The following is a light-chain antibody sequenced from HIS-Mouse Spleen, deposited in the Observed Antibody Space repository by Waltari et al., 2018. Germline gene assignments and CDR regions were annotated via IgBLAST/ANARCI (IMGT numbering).Light chain of an antibody. Sequence: SSELTQDPAVSVAFGQTVRITCQGDSLRRSYARWYQQKPGQAPVLVIYGKNNRPSGIPDRFSGSSSGNTASLTITGAQAEDEADYYCNSRDSSGNHLVFGGGTKLTVL. V-gene: IGLV3-19*01. CDR3: NSRDSSGNHLV. CDR2: GKN. CDR1: SLRRSY. J-gene: IGLJ2*01.